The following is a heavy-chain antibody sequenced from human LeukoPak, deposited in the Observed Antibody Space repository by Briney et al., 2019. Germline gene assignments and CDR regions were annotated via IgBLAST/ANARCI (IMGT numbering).Heavy chain of an antibody. J-gene: IGHJ6*02. D-gene: IGHD3-22*01. V-gene: IGHV1-69*04. Sequence: SVKGSCKASVGTFSSYAISWVRQAPGQGLEWMGRIIPIFGIANYAQKFQGRVTITADKATSTAYMELSSLRSEDTAVYYCARVPMDSSGYWSYYYGMDVWGQGTTVTVSS. CDR1: VGTFSSYA. CDR3: ARVPMDSSGYWSYYYGMDV. CDR2: IIPIFGIA.